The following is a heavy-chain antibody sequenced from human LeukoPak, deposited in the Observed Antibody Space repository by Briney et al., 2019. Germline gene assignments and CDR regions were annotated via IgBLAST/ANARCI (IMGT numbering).Heavy chain of an antibody. J-gene: IGHJ4*02. V-gene: IGHV1-8*02. D-gene: IGHD3-3*01. CDR2: MNPNSGNT. Sequence: GASVKVSCKASGYTFTSYDINWVRQAPGQGLEWMGWMNPNSGNTYYAQKFQGRVTMTRNTSISTAYMELSSLRSDDTAVYYCARPANDFWSGYYTDWGQGTLVTVSS. CDR3: ARPANDFWSGYYTD. CDR1: GYTFTSYD.